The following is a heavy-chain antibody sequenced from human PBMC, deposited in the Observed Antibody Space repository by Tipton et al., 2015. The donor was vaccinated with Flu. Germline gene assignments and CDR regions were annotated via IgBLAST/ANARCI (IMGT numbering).Heavy chain of an antibody. J-gene: IGHJ4*02. Sequence: TLSLPCTVSGGSISSYYWSWIRQPPGKGLEWIGYIYYSGSTNYNPSLKSRVTISVDTSKNQFSLKLSSVTAADTAVYYCARAPPEYYDSSGYPHFDYWGQGTLVTVSS. CDR2: IYYSGST. V-gene: IGHV4-59*07. CDR1: GGSISSYY. CDR3: ARAPPEYYDSSGYPHFDY. D-gene: IGHD3-22*01.